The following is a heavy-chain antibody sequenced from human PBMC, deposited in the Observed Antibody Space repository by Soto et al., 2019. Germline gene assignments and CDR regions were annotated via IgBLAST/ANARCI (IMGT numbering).Heavy chain of an antibody. CDR1: EFTFNNYW. J-gene: IGHJ6*02. Sequence: PGGSLRLSCAASEFTFNNYWFHWVRQTPGKGLMWVSRINGDGSNTFYADSVKGRFTISRDNAKNTLYLQMNSLRAEDTALYYCARGYRWGMDVWGQGTTVTVSS. CDR2: INGDGSNT. D-gene: IGHD3-16*02. V-gene: IGHV3-74*01. CDR3: ARGYRWGMDV.